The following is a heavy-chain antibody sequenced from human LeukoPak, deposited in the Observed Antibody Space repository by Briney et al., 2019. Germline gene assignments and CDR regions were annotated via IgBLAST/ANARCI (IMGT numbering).Heavy chain of an antibody. CDR2: IYYSGST. CDR1: GGSISSSSYY. Sequence: SETLSLTCTVSGGSISSSSYYWGWIRQPPGKGLEWIGSIYYSGSTYYNPSLKSRVTISVDTSKNQFSLKLSSVTAADTAVYYCASEYSSSWYYFDYWGQGTLVTVSS. J-gene: IGHJ4*02. V-gene: IGHV4-39*07. D-gene: IGHD6-13*01. CDR3: ASEYSSSWYYFDY.